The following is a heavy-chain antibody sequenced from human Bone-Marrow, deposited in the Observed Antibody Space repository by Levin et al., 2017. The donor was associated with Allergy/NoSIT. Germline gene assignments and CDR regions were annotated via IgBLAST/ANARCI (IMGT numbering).Heavy chain of an antibody. CDR3: ARSPSSGRNWFDP. Sequence: GGSLRLSCAASGFTFSSYSMNWVRQAPGKGLEWVSSISSSSSYIYYADSVKGRFTISRDNAKNSLYLQMNSLRAEDTAVYYCARSPSSGRNWFDPWGQGTLVTVSS. CDR2: ISSSSSYI. J-gene: IGHJ5*02. D-gene: IGHD6-19*01. V-gene: IGHV3-21*01. CDR1: GFTFSSYS.